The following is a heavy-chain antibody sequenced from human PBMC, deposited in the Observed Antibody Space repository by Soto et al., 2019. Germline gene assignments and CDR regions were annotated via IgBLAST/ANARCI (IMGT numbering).Heavy chain of an antibody. CDR2: ISYDGSNK. D-gene: IGHD2-2*01. CDR1: GFTFSSYG. J-gene: IGHJ4*02. V-gene: IGHV3-30*18. CDR3: AKLVVVPAATPRSPLDY. Sequence: PGGSLRLSCAASGFTFSSYGMHWVRQAPGKGLEWVAVISYDGSNKYYADSVKGRFTISRDNSKNTLYLQMNSLRAEDTAVYYCAKLVVVPAATPRSPLDYWGQGTLVTASS.